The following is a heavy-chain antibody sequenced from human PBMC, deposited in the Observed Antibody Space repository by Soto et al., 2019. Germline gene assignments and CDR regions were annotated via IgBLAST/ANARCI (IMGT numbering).Heavy chain of an antibody. V-gene: IGHV3-11*01. J-gene: IGHJ6*03. D-gene: IGHD4-4*01. CDR2: ISSSGSTI. CDR3: ARSPKDDYSNYFNYGYYYYYMDV. CDR1: GFTFSDYY. Sequence: PGGSLRLSCAASGFTFSDYYMSWIRQAPGKGLEWVSYISSSGSTIYYADSVKGRFTISRDNAKNSLYLQMNSLRAEDTAVYYCARSPKDDYSNYFNYGYYYYYMDVWGKGTTVTVSS.